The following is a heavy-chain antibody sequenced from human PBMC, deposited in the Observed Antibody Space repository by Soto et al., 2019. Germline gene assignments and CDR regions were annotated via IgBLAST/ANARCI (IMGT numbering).Heavy chain of an antibody. CDR3: ARGISKYSSWYEPHTWFDA. CDR1: GGPINSPDYY. J-gene: IGHJ5*02. V-gene: IGHV4-30-4*01. CDR2: LYFNGGT. Sequence: QVQLQESGPGLVKPSQTLSLTCTVSGGPINSPDYYWTWIRQSPGKGLEWIGYLYFNGGTQYNPSLRTPVSMSLDTSKKHFSLKMRSVTVADTAVYYCARGISKYSSWYEPHTWFDAWGPGVLVTVSS. D-gene: IGHD6-13*01.